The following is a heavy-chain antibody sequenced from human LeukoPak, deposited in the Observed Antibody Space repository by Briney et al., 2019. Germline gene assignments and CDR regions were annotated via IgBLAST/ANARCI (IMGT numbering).Heavy chain of an antibody. CDR3: ARQRTYYDFWSGYYPSTDFDY. D-gene: IGHD3-3*01. Sequence: PSETLSLTCNVSGGSISSSSYYWGWIRQPPGKGLEWIGSIYYSGSTYYNPSLKSRVTISVDTSKNQFSLKLSSVTAADTAVYYCARQRTYYDFWSGYYPSTDFDYWGQGTLVTVSS. CDR2: IYYSGST. J-gene: IGHJ4*02. V-gene: IGHV4-39*01. CDR1: GGSISSSSYY.